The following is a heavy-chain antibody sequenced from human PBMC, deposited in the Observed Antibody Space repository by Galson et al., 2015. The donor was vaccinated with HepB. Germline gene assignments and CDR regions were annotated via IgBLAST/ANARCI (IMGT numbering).Heavy chain of an antibody. CDR2: ISAYNDAT. Sequence: SVKVSCKASGYTFTSYGISWVRQAPGQGLEWMGWISAYNDATKYAQKFQGRITMTTDTSTSTAYMEVRSLTSDDTAVYYCARGGVPAAIVPYLYMDVWGKGTTVIVSS. CDR3: ARGGVPAAIVPYLYMDV. D-gene: IGHD2-2*02. V-gene: IGHV1-18*01. CDR1: GYTFTSYG. J-gene: IGHJ6*03.